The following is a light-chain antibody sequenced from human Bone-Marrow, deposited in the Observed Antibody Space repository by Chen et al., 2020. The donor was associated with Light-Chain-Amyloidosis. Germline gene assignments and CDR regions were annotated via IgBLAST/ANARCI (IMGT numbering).Light chain of an antibody. CDR3: QKYISAPWT. Sequence: DIQMTQSPSSLSASVGDRVTITCRASQGSSNYLAWYQQKPGKVPKLLIYAASTLQSGIPSRFSGSGSGTDFTLTISSLQPEDVATYYCQKYISAPWTFGQGTKVEIK. V-gene: IGKV1-27*01. J-gene: IGKJ1*01. CDR1: QGSSNY. CDR2: AAS.